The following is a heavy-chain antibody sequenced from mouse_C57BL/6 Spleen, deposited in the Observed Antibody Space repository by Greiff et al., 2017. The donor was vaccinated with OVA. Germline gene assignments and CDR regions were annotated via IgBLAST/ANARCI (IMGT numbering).Heavy chain of an antibody. Sequence: VQLQQSGAELVMPGASVKLSCKASGYTFTSYWMHWVKQRPGQGLEWIGEIDPSDSYTNYNQKFKGKSTLTVDKSSSTAYMQLSSLTSEDSAVYYCARRDYYGSSPWAMDYWGQGTSVTVSS. J-gene: IGHJ4*01. D-gene: IGHD1-1*01. V-gene: IGHV1-69*01. CDR3: ARRDYYGSSPWAMDY. CDR1: GYTFTSYW. CDR2: IDPSDSYT.